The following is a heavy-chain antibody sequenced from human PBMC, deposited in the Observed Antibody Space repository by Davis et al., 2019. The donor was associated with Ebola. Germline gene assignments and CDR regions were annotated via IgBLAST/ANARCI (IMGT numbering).Heavy chain of an antibody. CDR2: INPNSGGT. CDR3: ASSHGGNPHWFDP. V-gene: IGHV1-2*06. CDR1: GYTFTSYY. D-gene: IGHD4-23*01. Sequence: ASVKVSCKASGYTFTSYYMHWVRQAPGQGLEWMGRINPNSGGTNYAQKFQGRVTMTRDTSISTAYMELRRLRSDDTAVYYCASSHGGNPHWFDPWGQGTLVTVSS. J-gene: IGHJ5*02.